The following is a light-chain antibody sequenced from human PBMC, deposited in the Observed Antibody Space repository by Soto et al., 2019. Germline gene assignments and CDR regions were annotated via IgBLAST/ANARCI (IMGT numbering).Light chain of an antibody. Sequence: VMTQAPATLSVSPGERATLSCRASQTINSIYLAWYQQTPGQAPRLLIYGVSSRATGIPDRFSGSGSGTDFTLTISRLEPEDFAVYYCHQYDSWTFGQGTKVDIK. CDR3: HQYDSWT. J-gene: IGKJ1*01. V-gene: IGKV3-20*01. CDR1: QTINSIY. CDR2: GVS.